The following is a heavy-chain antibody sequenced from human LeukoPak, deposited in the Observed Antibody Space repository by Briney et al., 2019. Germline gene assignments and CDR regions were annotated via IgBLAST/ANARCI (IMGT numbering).Heavy chain of an antibody. CDR2: ISSGSSTT. CDR1: GFTFSTYN. D-gene: IGHD3-16*01. Sequence: GGSLRLSCAASGFTFSTYNMNWVRQAPGKGLEWLSYISSGSSTTYYADSVEGRFTISRDNAKNSLYLQMNSLRDEDTAVYYCARGETARVDYWGQGILVTVSS. J-gene: IGHJ4*02. V-gene: IGHV3-48*02. CDR3: ARGETARVDY.